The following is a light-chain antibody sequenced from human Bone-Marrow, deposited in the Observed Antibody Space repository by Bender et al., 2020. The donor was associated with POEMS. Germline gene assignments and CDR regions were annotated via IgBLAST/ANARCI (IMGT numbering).Light chain of an antibody. V-gene: IGLV3-21*02. J-gene: IGLJ1*01. CDR1: NIGSKG. Sequence: SYVLTQPPSVSVAPGQTATITCGGNNIGSKGVHWYQQKPGQAPVLVVYDDSDRPSGIPERFSGSNSGNTATLTISRVEAGDEADYYCQVWDSNSDHHVFATGTKVTVL. CDR2: DDS. CDR3: QVWDSNSDHHV.